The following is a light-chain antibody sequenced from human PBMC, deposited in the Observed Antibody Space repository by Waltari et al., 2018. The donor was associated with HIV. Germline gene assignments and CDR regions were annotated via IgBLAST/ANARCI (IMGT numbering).Light chain of an antibody. CDR3: RAYAGSAVV. Sequence: QSALTQPPSASGSRGQSVTISCTGTSSDVGAYNYVSWYQQYPGMAPKLIIYEVNKRPSGVPDRFSGSKSGNTASLTVSGLQAEDEADFYCRAYAGSAVVFGGGATLTGL. J-gene: IGLJ2*01. CDR2: EVN. CDR1: SSDVGAYNY. V-gene: IGLV2-8*01.